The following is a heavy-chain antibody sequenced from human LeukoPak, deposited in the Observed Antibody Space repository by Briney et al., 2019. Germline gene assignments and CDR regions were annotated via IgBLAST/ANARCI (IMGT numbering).Heavy chain of an antibody. J-gene: IGHJ6*03. V-gene: IGHV4-39*01. Sequence: SETLSLTCTVSGGSISSSSYYWGWIRQPPGKGLEWIGSIYYSGSTYYNPSLKSRVPISVDTSNNQFSLKLSSVTAADTAVYYCARLVGYYYDSSGYYSSYYYYYYYMDVWGKGTTVTVSS. CDR3: ARLVGYYYDSSGYYSSYYYYYYYMDV. D-gene: IGHD3-22*01. CDR2: IYYSGST. CDR1: GGSISSSSYY.